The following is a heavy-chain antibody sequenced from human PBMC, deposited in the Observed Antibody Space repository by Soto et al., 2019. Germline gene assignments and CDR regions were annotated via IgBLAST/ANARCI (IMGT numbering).Heavy chain of an antibody. CDR3: ARGYYYGSGRPTPGGMDV. CDR2: ISTYTGNT. V-gene: IGHV1-18*01. CDR1: GYTFTNYD. Sequence: QVHLVQSGAEVKKPGASVKVSCKASGYTFTNYDINWVRQAPVHGLEWMGWISTYTGNTNYAQKLQGRVTMTTDTSTSTAYMELRSLRSDDTAVYYCARGYYYGSGRPTPGGMDVWGQGTTVTVSS. D-gene: IGHD3-10*01. J-gene: IGHJ6*02.